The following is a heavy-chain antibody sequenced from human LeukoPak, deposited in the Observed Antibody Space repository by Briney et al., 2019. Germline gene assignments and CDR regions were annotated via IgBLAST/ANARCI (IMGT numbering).Heavy chain of an antibody. CDR1: GGTFSSYA. Sequence: SVKVSCKASGGTFSSYAISWVRQAPGQGLEWMGRIIPILGIANYAQKFQGRVTVTADKSTSTAYMELSSLRSEDTAVYYCASRASSSSRGASDYWGQGTLVTVSS. V-gene: IGHV1-69*04. CDR3: ASRASSSSRGASDY. J-gene: IGHJ4*02. D-gene: IGHD6-6*01. CDR2: IIPILGIA.